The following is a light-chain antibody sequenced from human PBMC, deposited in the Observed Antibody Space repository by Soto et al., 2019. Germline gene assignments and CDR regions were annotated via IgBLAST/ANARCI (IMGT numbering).Light chain of an antibody. CDR2: YDS. Sequence: SYELXQXPSVSVAPGXTXRITXGGNNIGSKSVHWYQQKPGQAPVLVIYYDSDRPSGIPERFSGSNSGNTATLTISRVEAGDEADYYCQVWDSSSDHHVVFGGGTKLTVL. V-gene: IGLV3-21*04. J-gene: IGLJ2*01. CDR1: NIGSKS. CDR3: QVWDSSSDHHVV.